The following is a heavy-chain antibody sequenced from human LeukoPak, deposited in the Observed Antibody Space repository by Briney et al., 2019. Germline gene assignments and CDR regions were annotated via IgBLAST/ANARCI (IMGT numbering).Heavy chain of an antibody. D-gene: IGHD6-19*01. J-gene: IGHJ5*02. CDR2: IAYHGNTE. CDR1: GFTISSHG. V-gene: IGHV3-30*18. CDR3: AKDWGSGGWYNYFDP. Sequence: GGSLRLSCAVSGFTISSHGMHWVRQAPGKGLEWVAMIAYHGNTEYYGDSVKGRFTISRDNSKNTLYLQMDSLRAEDTAVYHCAKDWGSGGWYNYFDPWGQGTLVTVSS.